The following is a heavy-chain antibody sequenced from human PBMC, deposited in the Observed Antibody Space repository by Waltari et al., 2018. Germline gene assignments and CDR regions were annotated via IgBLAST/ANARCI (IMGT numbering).Heavy chain of an antibody. CDR3: AREIAVTGQYYFDY. CDR1: GFTFISYW. D-gene: IGHD6-13*01. J-gene: IGHJ4*02. V-gene: IGHV3-74*01. CDR2: INRDGSTT. Sequence: EVQLVESGGDSVQPGGSLRLSCAVAGFTFISYWMHWVRQYPGKGLVWVSRINRDGSTTTYADSVKGRFTISRDNAKNTLYLQMNSLRAEDTAVYYCAREIAVTGQYYFDYWGQGTLVTVSS.